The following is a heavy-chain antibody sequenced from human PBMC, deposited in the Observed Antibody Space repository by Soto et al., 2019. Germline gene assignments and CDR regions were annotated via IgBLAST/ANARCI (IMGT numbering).Heavy chain of an antibody. CDR3: AKDTRGRATTLVPYYYYGMDV. V-gene: IGHV3-9*01. J-gene: IGHJ6*02. Sequence: GGSLRLSCAASGFTFDDYAMHWVRQAPGKGLEWVSGISWNSGSIGYADSVKGRFTISRDNAKNSLYLQMNSLRAEDTALYYCAKDTRGRATTLVPYYYYGMDVWGQGTTVTSP. CDR2: ISWNSGSI. CDR1: GFTFDDYA. D-gene: IGHD1-26*01.